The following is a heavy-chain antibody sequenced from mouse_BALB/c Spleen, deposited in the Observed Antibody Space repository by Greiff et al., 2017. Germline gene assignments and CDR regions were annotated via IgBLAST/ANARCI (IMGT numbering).Heavy chain of an antibody. D-gene: IGHD2-3*01. J-gene: IGHJ3*01. CDR1: GFNINDTY. Sequence: VQLQQSGAELVKPGASVKLSCTASGFNINDTYMHWVKQRPEQGLEWIGRIDPANGNTKYDPKFQGKATITADTSSNTAFLQLSSLTSEDTAVYYCARGGYYVWFAYWGQGTLVTVSA. CDR2: IDPANGNT. CDR3: ARGGYYVWFAY. V-gene: IGHV14-3*02.